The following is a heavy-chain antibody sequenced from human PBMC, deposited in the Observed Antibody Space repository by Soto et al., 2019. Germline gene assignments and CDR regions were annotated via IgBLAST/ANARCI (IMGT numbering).Heavy chain of an antibody. D-gene: IGHD3-10*01. V-gene: IGHV3-53*01. CDR1: GFTVSNNY. Sequence: GGSLRLSCAASGFTVSNNYMSWVRQAPGKGLEWVSVIYSGGTTYYADSVKGRFTISRDSSKNTLYLQMNSLRAEDTAVYYCARDSSGIGVDYWGQGALVTVSS. CDR2: IYSGGTT. CDR3: ARDSSGIGVDY. J-gene: IGHJ4*02.